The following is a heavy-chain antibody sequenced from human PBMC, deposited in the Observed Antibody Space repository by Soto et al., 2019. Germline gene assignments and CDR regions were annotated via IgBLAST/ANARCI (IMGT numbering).Heavy chain of an antibody. D-gene: IGHD4-17*01. V-gene: IGHV3-23*01. J-gene: IGHJ4*02. CDR3: AKDWPGTSSVTSDF. CDR1: GFDFSTYA. CDR2: IINSGATT. Sequence: EVHLLESGGNLVQPGGSLRLSCAASGFDFSTYAMTWVRQAPGKGLEWVSAIINSGATTYYADSVKGRFTISRDNSRNTLYLQMNSLRADDTAMYYCAKDWPGTSSVTSDFWGQGTLVTVSS.